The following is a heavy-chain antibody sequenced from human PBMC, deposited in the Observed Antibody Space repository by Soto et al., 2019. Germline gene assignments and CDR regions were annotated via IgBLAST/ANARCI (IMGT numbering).Heavy chain of an antibody. V-gene: IGHV4-39*01. J-gene: IGHJ6*03. CDR1: GGSISSSSYY. CDR3: ARLTAGTSGYYYYYMDV. CDR2: IYYSGST. Sequence: PETLSLTCTVSGGSISSSSYYWGWIRQPPGKGLEWIGTIYYSGSTYYNPSLKSRVTISVDTSKNQFSLKLSSVTAADTAVYYCARLTAGTSGYYYYYMDVWGKGTTVNVSS. D-gene: IGHD6-13*01.